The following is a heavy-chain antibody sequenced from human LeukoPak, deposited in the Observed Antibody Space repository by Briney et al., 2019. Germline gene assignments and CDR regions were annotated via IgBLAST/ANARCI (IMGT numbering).Heavy chain of an antibody. CDR2: INNDGGVT. D-gene: IGHD3-16*01. J-gene: IGHJ4*02. CDR3: ARGGQGAVDY. V-gene: IGHV3-74*01. CDR1: GFTFSSHW. Sequence: PGGSLRLSCAASGFTFSSHWMHWVRQAPGKRLVWVSFINNDGGVTSYADSVKGRFTISRDNAKNTLYLQTNSLRAEDKAMYYCARGGQGAVDYWGPGTLVTVSS.